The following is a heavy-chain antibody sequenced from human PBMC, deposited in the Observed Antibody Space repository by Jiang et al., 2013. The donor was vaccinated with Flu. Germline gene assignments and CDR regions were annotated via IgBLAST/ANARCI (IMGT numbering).Heavy chain of an antibody. D-gene: IGHD6-19*01. CDR3: TREAGAVEIQLKFYFDF. CDR1: GFTFRSYG. CDR2: VSHDGTTT. J-gene: IGHJ4*02. V-gene: IGHV3-30*03. Sequence: VQLVESGGGVVQPGTSLRLSCAASGFTFRSYGMHWVRQAPGEGLEWLAVVSHDGTTTYYADSVKGRFTVSRDNSRNMFYVQMNSLRVEDTAVYYCTREAGAVEIQLKFYFDFWGQGTLVTVSS.